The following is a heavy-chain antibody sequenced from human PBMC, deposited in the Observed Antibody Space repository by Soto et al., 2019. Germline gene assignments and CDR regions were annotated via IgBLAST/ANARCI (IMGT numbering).Heavy chain of an antibody. Sequence: GGSLRLSCAASGFTFSDYYMSWIRQAPGKGLEWVSYISSSGSTIYYADSAKGRFTISRDNAKNSLSLQLNSLRPKDTAVSYCASSHESYYYGMDVWGQGTTVTVSS. CDR3: ASSHESYYYGMDV. CDR2: ISSSGSTI. CDR1: GFTFSDYY. J-gene: IGHJ6*02. V-gene: IGHV3-11*01.